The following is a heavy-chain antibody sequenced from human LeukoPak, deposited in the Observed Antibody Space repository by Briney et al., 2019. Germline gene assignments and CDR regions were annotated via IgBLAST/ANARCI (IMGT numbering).Heavy chain of an antibody. CDR2: ISSSSSTI. CDR1: GFTFSSYS. CDR3: ARVQPPPTVVTPRYYYYGMNV. V-gene: IGHV3-48*02. D-gene: IGHD4-23*01. Sequence: PGGSLRLSCAASGFTFSSYSMNWVRQAAGKGLEWVSYISSSSSTIYYADSVKGRFTISRDNAKNSLYLQMNSLRDEDTAVYYCARVQPPPTVVTPRYYYYGMNVCGQGTTVTVSS. J-gene: IGHJ6*02.